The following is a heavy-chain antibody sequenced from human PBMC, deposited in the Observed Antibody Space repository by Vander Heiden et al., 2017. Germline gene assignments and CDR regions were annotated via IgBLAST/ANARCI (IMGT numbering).Heavy chain of an antibody. V-gene: IGHV3-23*01. CDR3: AQGHSGSNWFDP. CDR2: ISESGDRT. J-gene: IGHJ5*02. CDR1: GFTFSAYA. Sequence: EMQLLESGGGSVQPGGSLRLSCAGSGFTFSAYAVSWVRKAPGKGLEWVSRISESGDRTYYADFVKGRFTISRDNSKNTLYLQMNSLRVDDTAVYYCAQGHSGSNWFDPWAQGALVTVSS. D-gene: IGHD1-26*01.